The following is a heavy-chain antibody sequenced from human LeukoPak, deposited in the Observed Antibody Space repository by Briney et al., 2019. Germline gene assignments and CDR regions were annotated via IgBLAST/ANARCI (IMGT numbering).Heavy chain of an antibody. CDR2: IYYSGST. D-gene: IGHD4-17*01. Sequence: SETLSLTCAVYGGSFSGYYWSWIRQPPGKGLEWIGYIYYSGSTNYNPSLKSRVTISVDTSKNQFSLKLSSVTAADTAVYYCARVQVYGEPNFDYWGQGTLVTVSS. CDR1: GGSFSGYY. V-gene: IGHV4-59*01. CDR3: ARVQVYGEPNFDY. J-gene: IGHJ4*02.